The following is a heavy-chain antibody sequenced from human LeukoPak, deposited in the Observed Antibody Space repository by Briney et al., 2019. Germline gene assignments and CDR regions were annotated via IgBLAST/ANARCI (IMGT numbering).Heavy chain of an antibody. V-gene: IGHV4-30-2*01. D-gene: IGHD2-21*02. Sequence: PSETLSLTCTVSGGSVSSGSYYWGWTRQPPGKGLEWIGYIYHSGSTYYNPSLKSRVTISVDRSKNQFSLKLSSVTAADTAVYYCARYCGGDCKLYYFDYWGQGTLVTVSS. CDR1: GGSVSSGSYY. J-gene: IGHJ4*02. CDR3: ARYCGGDCKLYYFDY. CDR2: IYHSGST.